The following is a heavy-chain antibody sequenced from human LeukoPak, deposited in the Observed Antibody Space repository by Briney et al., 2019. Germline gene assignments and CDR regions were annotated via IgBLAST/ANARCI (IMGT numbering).Heavy chain of an antibody. D-gene: IGHD2-2*01. CDR3: AKDGVVLPPASDWFDP. CDR2: ISGSGGST. V-gene: IGHV3-23*01. J-gene: IGHJ5*02. CDR1: GFTFSSYA. Sequence: GGSLRLPCAASGFTFSSYAMTWVRQAPGKGLEWVSAISGSGGSTYYADSVKGRFTISRDNSKNTLYLQINSLRAEDTAVYYCAKDGVVLPPASDWFDPWGQGTLVTVSS.